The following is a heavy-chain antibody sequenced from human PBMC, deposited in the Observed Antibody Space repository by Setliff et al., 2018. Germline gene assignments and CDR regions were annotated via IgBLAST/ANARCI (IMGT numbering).Heavy chain of an antibody. CDR2: TYYSGST. CDR3: ARGGVLGTGDFDY. D-gene: IGHD3-16*01. CDR1: GASVSGNSYY. V-gene: IGHV4-39*07. J-gene: IGHJ4*02. Sequence: SETLSLTCTVSGASVSGNSYYWGWIRQPPGKGLEWIASTYYSGSTYYNPSLKGRVTISVDTSKNQVSLKMNFVTAADTAVYYCARGGVLGTGDFDYWGQGTLVTVSS.